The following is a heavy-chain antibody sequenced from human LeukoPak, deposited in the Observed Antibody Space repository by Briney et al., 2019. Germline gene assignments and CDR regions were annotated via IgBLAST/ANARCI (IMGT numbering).Heavy chain of an antibody. V-gene: IGHV3-53*01. CDR2: SYSGGRT. D-gene: IGHD3-22*01. J-gene: IGHJ6*04. CDR1: GFSFSSQA. CDR3: ATDPAYDSSGYSLGV. Sequence: GGSLRLSCAASGFSFSSQAMSWVRQAAGRGVEGVAGSYSGGRTYYADSVKGRFTISRDNSNNTLYLQMHSPRAADTAVYYCATDPAYDSSGYSLGVWGKGTTVTVSS.